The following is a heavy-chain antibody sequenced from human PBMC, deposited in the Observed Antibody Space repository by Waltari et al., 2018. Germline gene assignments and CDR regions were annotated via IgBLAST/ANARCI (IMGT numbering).Heavy chain of an antibody. CDR3: ARDCNFGVVQFDYYYGMDV. J-gene: IGHJ6*02. CDR1: GFTFSSYS. CDR2: ISSSSSYI. Sequence: EVQLVEYGGGLVKPGGSLRLSCAASGFTFSSYSMNWVRQDPGKGLEWVSSISSSSSYIYYADSVNGRFTISRDNAKNSLYLQMNSLRAEDTAVYYCARDCNFGVVQFDYYYGMDVWGQGTTVTVSS. D-gene: IGHD3-3*02. V-gene: IGHV3-21*01.